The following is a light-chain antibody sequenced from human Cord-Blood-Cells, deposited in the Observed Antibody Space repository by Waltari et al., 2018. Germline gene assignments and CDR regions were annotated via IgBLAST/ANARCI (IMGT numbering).Light chain of an antibody. V-gene: IGLV2-11*01. CDR3: CSYAGSYTAYV. Sequence: QSALTQPPSVSGSPGQSVPISGTGTSSDVGGYYSVSCYQQHPGKAPKLMIYDVSKRPSGVPDRFSGSKSGNTASLTISGLQAEDEADYYCCSYAGSYTAYVFGTGTKVTVL. J-gene: IGLJ1*01. CDR2: DVS. CDR1: SSDVGGYYS.